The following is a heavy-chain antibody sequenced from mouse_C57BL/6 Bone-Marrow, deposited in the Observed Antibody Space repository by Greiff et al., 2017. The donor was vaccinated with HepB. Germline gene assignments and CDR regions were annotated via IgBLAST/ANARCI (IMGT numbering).Heavy chain of an antibody. CDR2: IDPSDSYT. Sequence: QVQLQQPGAELVMPGASVKLSCKASGYTFTSYWMHWVKQRPGQGLEWIGEIDPSDSYTNYNQKFKGKSTLTVDKSSSTANMQLSSLTSEDSAVYYCARNEYGGYYQAWFAYWGQGTLVTVSA. CDR3: ARNEYGGYYQAWFAY. J-gene: IGHJ3*01. V-gene: IGHV1-69*01. CDR1: GYTFTSYW. D-gene: IGHD2-3*01.